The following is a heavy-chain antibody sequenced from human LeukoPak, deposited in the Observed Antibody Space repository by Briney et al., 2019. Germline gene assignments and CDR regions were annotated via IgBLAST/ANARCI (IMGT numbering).Heavy chain of an antibody. D-gene: IGHD3-16*01. Sequence: SETLSLTCTVPGGSVSSSSSFWAWIRQPPGKRLEWIGNVYYSGSTHYNPSLKSRVTISLDMSKNQFSLRLTSVTAADTAMYYCARHGLYQDYGYWGQGTLVTVSS. CDR1: GGSVSSSSSF. J-gene: IGHJ4*02. V-gene: IGHV4-39*01. CDR3: ARHGLYQDYGY. CDR2: VYYSGST.